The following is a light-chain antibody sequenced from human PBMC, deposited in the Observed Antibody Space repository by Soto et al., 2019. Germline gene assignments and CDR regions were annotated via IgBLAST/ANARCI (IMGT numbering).Light chain of an antibody. CDR3: QQFGSSPGFT. J-gene: IGKJ3*01. CDR1: QSINNRY. Sequence: DIELTQSPGTLSLSPGDRATISCRASQSINNRYLAWYQQKPGQAPRLLIYGASSRATGIPDRFICSGSGTDFAFTISRLELEDFAVYYCQQFGSSPGFTFGPGTKVDIK. V-gene: IGKV3-20*01. CDR2: GAS.